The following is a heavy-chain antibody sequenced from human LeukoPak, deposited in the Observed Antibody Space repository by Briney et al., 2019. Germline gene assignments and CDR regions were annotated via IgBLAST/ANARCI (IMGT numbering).Heavy chain of an antibody. V-gene: IGHV4-4*07. Sequence: PSETLSLTCTVSGGSISSYYWSWIRQPAGKGLEWIGRIYTSGSTNYNPSLKSRVTMSADTSKNQFSLKLSSVTAADTAVYYCARGGLLLGVVEKRNYYYYYMDVWGKGTTVTVSS. CDR1: GGSISSYY. D-gene: IGHD3-3*01. J-gene: IGHJ6*03. CDR2: IYTSGST. CDR3: ARGGLLLGVVEKRNYYYYYMDV.